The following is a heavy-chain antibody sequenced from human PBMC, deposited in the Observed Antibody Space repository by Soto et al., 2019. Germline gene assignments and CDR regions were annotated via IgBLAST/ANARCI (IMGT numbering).Heavy chain of an antibody. Sequence: SETLSLTCTVSGDSISSNYWSWIRQPPGKGLEWIGYIYYSGNPTYNPSFKSRVTMSVDTSKNQFSLKLSSVTAADTAVYYCARHTPAISISDHWGQGTLVTVSS. CDR1: GDSISSNY. CDR2: IYYSGNP. CDR3: ARHTPAISISDH. J-gene: IGHJ4*02. D-gene: IGHD2-15*01. V-gene: IGHV4-59*08.